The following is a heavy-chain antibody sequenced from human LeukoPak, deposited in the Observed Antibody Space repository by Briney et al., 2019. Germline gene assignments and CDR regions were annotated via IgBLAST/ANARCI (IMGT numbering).Heavy chain of an antibody. CDR1: GGSISGYY. CDR3: ARGQGTVTTH. D-gene: IGHD4-17*01. CDR2: INHSGSA. V-gene: IGHV4-34*01. Sequence: SETLSLTCTVSGGSISGYYWSWIRQPPGKGLEWIGEINHSGSANYNPSLKSRVTISLDTSKNQFSLKLSSVTAADTAVYYCARGQGTVTTHWGQGTLVTVSS. J-gene: IGHJ4*02.